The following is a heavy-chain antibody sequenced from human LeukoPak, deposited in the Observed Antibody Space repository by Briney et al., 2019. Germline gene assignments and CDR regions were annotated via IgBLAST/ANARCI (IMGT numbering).Heavy chain of an antibody. J-gene: IGHJ4*02. Sequence: ASVKVSCKASGYTFTSYYMHWVRQAPGQGREWMGIINPSGGSTSYAQKFQGRVTLTRDTSTRTVYMEMSSLRSEDTAVYNSARGCLLRYFYWLPPLVYWGQGTLVTVSS. D-gene: IGHD3-9*01. CDR1: GYTFTSYY. CDR2: INPSGGST. V-gene: IGHV1-46*01. CDR3: ARGCLLRYFYWLPPLVY.